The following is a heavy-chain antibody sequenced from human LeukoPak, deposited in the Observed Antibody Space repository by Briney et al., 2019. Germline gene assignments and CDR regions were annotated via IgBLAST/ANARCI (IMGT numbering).Heavy chain of an antibody. CDR2: INPNSGDT. V-gene: IGHV1-2*02. J-gene: IGHJ4*02. Sequence: ASVKVSCKASGYTFTGYYLHWVRQAPGQGLEWMGWINPNSGDTNYEQKFQGRVTMTRDMSISTAFMDVSRLTSYDTAVYFCTRLGEDDRGFDYWGQGTLVTVSS. D-gene: IGHD3-22*01. CDR3: TRLGEDDRGFDY. CDR1: GYTFTGYY.